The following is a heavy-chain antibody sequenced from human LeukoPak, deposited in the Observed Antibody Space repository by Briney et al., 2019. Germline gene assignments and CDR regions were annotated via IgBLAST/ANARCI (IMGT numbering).Heavy chain of an antibody. Sequence: GASLQISCKGSGYSFSSNWIGWVRQLPGKGLEWMGIIYPGDSDTRYSPSFQGQVTISADKSISTAYLQWSSLKSSDTAMYYCARGSGSYRIYDYWGQGTLVTVSS. D-gene: IGHD1-26*01. CDR1: GYSFSSNW. J-gene: IGHJ4*02. CDR2: IYPGDSDT. V-gene: IGHV5-51*01. CDR3: ARGSGSYRIYDY.